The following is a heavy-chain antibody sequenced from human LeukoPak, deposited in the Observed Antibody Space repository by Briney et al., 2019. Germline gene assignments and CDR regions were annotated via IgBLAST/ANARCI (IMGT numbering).Heavy chain of an antibody. V-gene: IGHV3-30*03. CDR3: ARSVYEQWLVPSRYYYYYYMDV. D-gene: IGHD6-19*01. CDR1: GFTFSSYG. J-gene: IGHJ6*03. Sequence: QPGGSLRLSCAASGFTFSSYGMHWVRQAPGKGLEWVAVISYDGSNKYYADSVKGRFTISRDNSKNTLYLQMNSLRAEDTAVYYCARSVYEQWLVPSRYYYYYYMDVWGKGTTVTVSS. CDR2: ISYDGSNK.